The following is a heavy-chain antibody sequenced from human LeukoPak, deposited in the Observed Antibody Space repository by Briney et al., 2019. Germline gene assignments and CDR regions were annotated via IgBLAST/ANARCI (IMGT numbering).Heavy chain of an antibody. D-gene: IGHD6-13*01. CDR2: ISWNSGSI. V-gene: IGHV3-9*01. J-gene: IGHJ4*02. CDR1: GFTFDDYA. Sequence: GGSLRLSCAASGFTFDDYAMHWVRQAPGKGLEWVSGISWNSGSIGYADPVKGRFTISRDNAKNSLYLQMNSLRAEDTALYYCAKDLKKQQLVLPDYWGQGTLVTVSS. CDR3: AKDLKKQQLVLPDY.